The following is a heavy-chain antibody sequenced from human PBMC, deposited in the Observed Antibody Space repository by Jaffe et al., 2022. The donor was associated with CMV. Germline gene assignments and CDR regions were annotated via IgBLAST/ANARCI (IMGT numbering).Heavy chain of an antibody. Sequence: EVQLVESGGGLVQPGGSLRLSCAASGFTVSSNYMSWVRQAPGKGLEWVSVIYSGGSTYYADSVKGRFTISRDNSKNTLYLQMNSLRAEDTAVYYCASNGGYCSSTSCPAAFDLWGRGTLVTVSS. CDR3: ASNGGYCSSTSCPAAFDL. CDR2: IYSGGST. J-gene: IGHJ2*01. D-gene: IGHD2-2*01. CDR1: GFTVSSNY. V-gene: IGHV3-66*01.